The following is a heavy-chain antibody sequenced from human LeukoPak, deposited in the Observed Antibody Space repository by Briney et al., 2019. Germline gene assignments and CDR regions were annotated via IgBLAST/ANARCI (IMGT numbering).Heavy chain of an antibody. D-gene: IGHD3-16*02. Sequence: PSETLSLTCTVSGGSISSYYWSWIRQPPGKGLEWIGYIYYSGSTNYNPSLKSRVTISVDTSKNQFSLKLSSVTAVDTAVYYCARGGVISYYFDYWGQGTLVTVSS. J-gene: IGHJ4*02. CDR1: GGSISSYY. CDR3: ARGGVISYYFDY. V-gene: IGHV4-59*01. CDR2: IYYSGST.